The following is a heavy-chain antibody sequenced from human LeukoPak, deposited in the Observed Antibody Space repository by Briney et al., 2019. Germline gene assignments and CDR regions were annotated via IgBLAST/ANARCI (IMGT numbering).Heavy chain of an antibody. D-gene: IGHD6-19*01. CDR3: ARETRGAVGSY. Sequence: GGSLRLSCAASGFTFNDYAIHWVRQAPGKGLEWVSLISGDGYRTYYADSVKGRFTISRDNAENSLYLQMNSLRAEDTAVYYCARETRGAVGSYWGQGTLVTVSS. J-gene: IGHJ4*02. V-gene: IGHV3-43*02. CDR2: ISGDGYRT. CDR1: GFTFNDYA.